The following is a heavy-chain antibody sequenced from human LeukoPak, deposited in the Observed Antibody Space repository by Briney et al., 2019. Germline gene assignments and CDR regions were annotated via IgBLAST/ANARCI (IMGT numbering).Heavy chain of an antibody. CDR1: GFIFSSYG. J-gene: IGHJ4*02. V-gene: IGHV3-33*01. CDR2: TWYDGSNK. Sequence: GGSLRLSCAASGFIFSSYGMHWVRQAPGKGLEWVAVTWYDGSNKYYADAVKGRFTISRDNSKNTLYLQMYSLRAEDTAVYFCARDHGDYSGKDYWGQGTLVTVSS. D-gene: IGHD4-17*01. CDR3: ARDHGDYSGKDY.